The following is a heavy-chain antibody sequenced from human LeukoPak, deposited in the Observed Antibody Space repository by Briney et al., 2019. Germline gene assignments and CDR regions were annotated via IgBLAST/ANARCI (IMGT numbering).Heavy chain of an antibody. J-gene: IGHJ4*02. CDR3: ASLMGLYYYDSSGYFDY. CDR1: GGTFSSYA. D-gene: IGHD3-22*01. CDR2: IIPIFGTA. Sequence: SVKVSCKASGGTFSSYAISWVRQAPGQGLEWMGGIIPIFGTANYAQKFQGRVTITADESTSTAYMELSSLRSEDTAVYYCASLMGLYYYDSSGYFDYWGQGTLVTVSS. V-gene: IGHV1-69*13.